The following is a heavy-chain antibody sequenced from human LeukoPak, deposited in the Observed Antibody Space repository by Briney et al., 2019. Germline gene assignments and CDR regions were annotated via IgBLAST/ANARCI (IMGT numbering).Heavy chain of an antibody. CDR2: IYYSGST. D-gene: IGHD2-2*01. CDR1: GGSISSGGYC. Sequence: PSETLSLTCTVSGGSISSGGYCWSWIRQHPGKGLEWIGYIYYSGSTYYNPSLKSRVTISVDTSKNQFSLKLSSVTAADTAVYYCARVPIVVVPAAGAGGFDYWGQGTLVTVSS. J-gene: IGHJ4*02. CDR3: ARVPIVVVPAAGAGGFDY. V-gene: IGHV4-31*03.